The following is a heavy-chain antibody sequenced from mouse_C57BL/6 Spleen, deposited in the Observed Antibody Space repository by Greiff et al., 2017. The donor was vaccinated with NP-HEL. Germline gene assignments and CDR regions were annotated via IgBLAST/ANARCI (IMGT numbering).Heavy chain of an antibody. CDR3: ARGDGGAY. J-gene: IGHJ3*01. V-gene: IGHV1-69*01. CDR2: IDPSDSYT. D-gene: IGHD2-3*01. Sequence: VQLQQPGAELVMPGASVKLSCKASGYTFTSYWMHWVKQRPGQGLEWIGEIDPSDSYTNYNQKFKGKSTLTVDKSSSTAYMQLSSLTSEDSAVYYCARGDGGAYWGQGTLVTVSA. CDR1: GYTFTSYW.